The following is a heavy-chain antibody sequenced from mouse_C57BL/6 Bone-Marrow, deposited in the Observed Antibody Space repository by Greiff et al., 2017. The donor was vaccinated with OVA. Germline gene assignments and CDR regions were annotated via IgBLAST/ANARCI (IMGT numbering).Heavy chain of an antibody. CDR2: INPGRGGT. CDR1: GYAFTNYL. Sequence: VQLQESGAELVRPGTSVKVSCKASGYAFTNYLIEWVKQRPGQGLEWIGVINPGRGGTNYNEKFKGKATLTADKSSSTAYMQLSSLTSEDSAVYFCAASYYSNYVGFAYWGQGTLVTVSA. D-gene: IGHD2-5*01. J-gene: IGHJ3*01. V-gene: IGHV1-54*01. CDR3: AASYYSNYVGFAY.